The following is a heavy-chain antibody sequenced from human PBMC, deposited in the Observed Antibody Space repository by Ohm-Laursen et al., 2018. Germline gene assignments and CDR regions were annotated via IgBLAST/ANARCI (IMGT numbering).Heavy chain of an antibody. CDR3: ARVASGYDVSFYYYYGMDV. V-gene: IGHV3-33*08. D-gene: IGHD5-12*01. J-gene: IGHJ6*02. CDR1: GFSFSSHG. CDR2: IWSDGGNK. Sequence: SLRLSCTASGFSFSSHGMHWVRQAPGKGLEWVAVIWSDGGNKYYADSVKGRFTISRDNSKNTLDLQMNSLRAEDTAVYYCARVASGYDVSFYYYYGMDVWGQGTTVTVSS.